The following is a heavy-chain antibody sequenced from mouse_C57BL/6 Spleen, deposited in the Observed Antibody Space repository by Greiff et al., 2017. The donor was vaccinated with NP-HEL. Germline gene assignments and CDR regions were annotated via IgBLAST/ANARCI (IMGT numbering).Heavy chain of an antibody. CDR3: ARYLITTVVADY. J-gene: IGHJ2*01. CDR2: IDPEDGET. CDR1: GFNIKDYY. D-gene: IGHD1-1*01. Sequence: EVQLQQSGAELVKPGASVKLSCTASGFNIKDYYMHWVKQRNEQGLEWIGRIDPEDGETKYAPQFQGKATITADTSSITAYLQLSSLTSDDTAVYYCARYLITTVVADYWGQGTTLTVSS. V-gene: IGHV14-2*01.